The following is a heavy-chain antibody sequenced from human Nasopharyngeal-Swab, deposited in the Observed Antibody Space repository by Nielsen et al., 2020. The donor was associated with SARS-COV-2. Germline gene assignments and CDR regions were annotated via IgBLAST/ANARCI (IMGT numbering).Heavy chain of an antibody. CDR3: ACHRTASFYY. CDR2: IYHSGST. J-gene: IGHJ4*02. Sequence: SETLSLTCTVSGYSISSGYYWDWIRQSPGKGLEWIGSIYHSGSTYYNPSLKSRVTISVDTSGNHFSLKLRSVIGADTAVYYCACHRTASFYYWGQGTLVTVSS. V-gene: IGHV4-38-2*02. CDR1: GYSISSGYY. D-gene: IGHD1-1*01.